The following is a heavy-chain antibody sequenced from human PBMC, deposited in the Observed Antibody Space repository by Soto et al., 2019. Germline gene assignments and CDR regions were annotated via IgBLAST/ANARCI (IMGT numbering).Heavy chain of an antibody. CDR2: IDHSGST. V-gene: IGHV4-34*02. J-gene: IGHJ5*02. D-gene: IGHD6-13*01. Sequence: QVQLQQWGAGLLKPSETLSLTCAVYGGSFSNYYWSWIRQPPGKGLEWIGEIDHSGSTSYNPSLKCRVTTSVDTSKNQFSLKLSSVTAAETAVYYCARGRSLYLAAAGTWGQGTLVTVSS. CDR3: ARGRSLYLAAAGT. CDR1: GGSFSNYY.